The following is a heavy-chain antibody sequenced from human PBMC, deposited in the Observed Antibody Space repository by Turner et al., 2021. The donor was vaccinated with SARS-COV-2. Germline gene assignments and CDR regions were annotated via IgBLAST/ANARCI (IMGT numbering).Heavy chain of an antibody. D-gene: IGHD3-22*01. J-gene: IGHJ4*02. CDR2: ISQDGSQK. V-gene: IGHV3-7*03. CDR3: ARDSGYYRFDF. CDR1: GFTFTNHW. Sequence: VQRGVSGGRLFQPGGYLRLCCPASGFTFTNHWIGCVRRAPGEGLEWVAIISQDGSQKNYVDSLRGRFTISRDNAKQSLYLQMNILRADDTAVYYCARDSGYYRFDFWGQGTLVTVSS.